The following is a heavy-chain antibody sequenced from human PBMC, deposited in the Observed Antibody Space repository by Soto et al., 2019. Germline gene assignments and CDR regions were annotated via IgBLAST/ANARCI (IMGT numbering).Heavy chain of an antibody. J-gene: IGHJ4*02. Sequence: QAQLQESGPGLVKPSETLSLTCTVSGDSVSSASYYWSWIRQPPGKGLEWIGYFYYSGYTNYNPSLKSRVIMTLDTSKSQFSLKLNSVTAADTVVYYCARRNNVNYFNYFDYWGQGILVTVSS. CDR2: FYYSGYT. V-gene: IGHV4-61*01. CDR1: GDSVSSASYY. D-gene: IGHD1-7*01. CDR3: ARRNNVNYFNYFDY.